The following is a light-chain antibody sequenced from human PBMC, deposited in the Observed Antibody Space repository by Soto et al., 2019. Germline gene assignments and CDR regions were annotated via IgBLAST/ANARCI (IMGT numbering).Light chain of an antibody. J-gene: IGKJ1*01. V-gene: IGKV3-15*01. CDR3: RQDTKCPRGT. Sequence: EVGRSRSSPTQYKTTGERATLSSRASQRGSSNLAWYQRKPGQAPSLLIYGASTRATGIPARFSGSGSGTEFTLTISSLQSEDFAVFYCRQDTKCPRGTFGQGTKVDIK. CDR1: QRGSSN. CDR2: GAS.